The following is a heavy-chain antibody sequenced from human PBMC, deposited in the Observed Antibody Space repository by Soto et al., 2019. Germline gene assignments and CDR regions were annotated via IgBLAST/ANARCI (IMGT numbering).Heavy chain of an antibody. CDR1: GFTFSDYW. J-gene: IGHJ2*01. D-gene: IGHD3-16*01. CDR3: TRGARGEWYLDL. V-gene: IGHV3-74*01. CDR2: LNSGGSST. Sequence: EVQLVESGGGLVQPGGSLRLSCAASGFTFSDYWMHWVRQAPGKGLVWVSRLNSGGSSTNYADSVKGRFTISRDNAKNTVHLQMNSLRAEDTAVYYCTRGARGEWYLDLWGCGTLVTVSS.